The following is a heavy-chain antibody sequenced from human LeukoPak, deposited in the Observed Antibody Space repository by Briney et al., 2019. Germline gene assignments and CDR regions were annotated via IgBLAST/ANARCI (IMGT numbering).Heavy chain of an antibody. CDR1: AFTFSNYW. V-gene: IGHV3-74*01. J-gene: IGHJ4*02. CDR3: VRTAPSAYGLLFDY. CDR2: ISSDGSST. Sequence: GGSLRLSCAASAFTFSNYWMHWVRQAPGKGLVWVSRISSDGSSTSYADSVKGRLTISRDNAKNTLYLQMNSLRAEDTAVYYCVRTAPSAYGLLFDYWGQGTLVTVSS. D-gene: IGHD3-10*01.